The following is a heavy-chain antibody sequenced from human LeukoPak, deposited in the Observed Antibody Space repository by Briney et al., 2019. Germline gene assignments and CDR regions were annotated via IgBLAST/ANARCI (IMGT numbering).Heavy chain of an antibody. J-gene: IGHJ4*02. CDR1: GYTFTSYG. CDR2: INPSGGST. V-gene: IGHV1-46*01. D-gene: IGHD3-22*01. CDR3: ARGSLDSSGYFNN. Sequence: ASVKVSCKASGYTFTSYGISWVRQAPGQGLEWMGIINPSGGSTSYAQKFQGRVTMTRDTSTSTVYMELSSLRSEATAVYYCARGSLDSSGYFNNWGQGTLVTVSS.